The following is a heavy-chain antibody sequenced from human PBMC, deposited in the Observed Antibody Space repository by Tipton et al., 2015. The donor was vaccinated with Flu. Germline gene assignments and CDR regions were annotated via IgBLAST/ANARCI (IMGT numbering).Heavy chain of an antibody. J-gene: IGHJ5*02. CDR3: ARLGPRRCSGGSCYVNWFDP. Sequence: TLSLTCTVSGGSTSSYYWSWIRQPPGKGLEWIGYIYYSGSTNYNPSLKSRVTISVDTSKNQFSLKLSSVTAADTAVYYCARLGPRRCSGGSCYVNWFDPWGQGTLVTVSS. D-gene: IGHD2-15*01. CDR2: IYYSGST. V-gene: IGHV4-59*08. CDR1: GGSTSSYY.